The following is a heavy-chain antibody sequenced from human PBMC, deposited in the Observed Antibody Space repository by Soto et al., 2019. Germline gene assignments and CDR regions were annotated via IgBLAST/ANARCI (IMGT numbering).Heavy chain of an antibody. CDR3: ARGGIAARCLDY. J-gene: IGHJ4*02. CDR1: VFTFSSYG. D-gene: IGHD6-6*01. V-gene: IGHV3-33*01. CDR2: IWYDGSNK. Sequence: GGPLRLSCAASVFTFSSYGMHWVRQAPGKGLEWVAVIWYDGSNKYYADSVKGRFTISRDNSKNTLYLQMNSLRAEDTAVYYCARGGIAARCLDYWGQGTLVTVSS.